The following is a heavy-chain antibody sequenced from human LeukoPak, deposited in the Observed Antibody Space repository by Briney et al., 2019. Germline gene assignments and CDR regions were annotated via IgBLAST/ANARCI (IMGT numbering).Heavy chain of an antibody. D-gene: IGHD4-23*01. CDR3: AKDQYGGNSDYYYGMDV. Sequence: GGSLRLSGAASGFTFSSYGMHWVRQAPGKGLEWVAVISYDGSNKYYADSVKGRFTISRDNSKNTLYLQMNSLRAEDTAVHYCAKDQYGGNSDYYYGMDVWGQGTTVTVSS. J-gene: IGHJ6*02. V-gene: IGHV3-30*18. CDR2: ISYDGSNK. CDR1: GFTFSSYG.